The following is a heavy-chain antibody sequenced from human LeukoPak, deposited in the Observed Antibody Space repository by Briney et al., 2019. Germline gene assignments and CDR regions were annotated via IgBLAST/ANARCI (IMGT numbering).Heavy chain of an antibody. D-gene: IGHD3/OR15-3a*01. V-gene: IGHV1-8*01. J-gene: IGHJ3*02. CDR3: ARVASWTHAFDI. CDR2: MNPNSGNT. CDR1: GYTFTSYD. Sequence: ASVKVSCKASGYTFTSYDINWVRQATGQGLEWMGWMNPNSGNTGYAQKFQGRVTMTRNTSISTAYMELSSLRSEDTAVYYCARVASWTHAFDIWGQGTMVTVSS.